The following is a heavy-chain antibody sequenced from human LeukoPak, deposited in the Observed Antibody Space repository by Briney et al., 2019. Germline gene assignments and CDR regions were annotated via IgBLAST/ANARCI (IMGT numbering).Heavy chain of an antibody. J-gene: IGHJ4*02. CDR3: AKGLAPTRLAPLDY. V-gene: IGHV3-23*01. D-gene: IGHD2-15*01. CDR2: ISGSGGST. Sequence: PGGSLRLSCAASGFTVSSNYMSWVRQAPGKGLEWVSAISGSGGSTYYADSVKGRFTISRDNSKNTLYLQMNSLRAEDTAVYYCAKGLAPTRLAPLDYWGQGTLVTVSS. CDR1: GFTVSSNY.